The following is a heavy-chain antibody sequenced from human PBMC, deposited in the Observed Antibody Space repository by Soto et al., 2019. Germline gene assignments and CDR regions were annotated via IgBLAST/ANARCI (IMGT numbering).Heavy chain of an antibody. J-gene: IGHJ4*02. D-gene: IGHD6-19*01. CDR1: GFTFSSYG. CDR3: AKDYEWLVPGYFDY. CDR2: ISYDGSNK. V-gene: IGHV3-30*18. Sequence: GGSLRLSCAASGFTFSSYGMHWVRQAPGKGLEWVAVISYDGSNKYYADSVKGRFTISRDNSKNTLYLQMNSLRAEDTAVYYCAKDYEWLVPGYFDYWGQGTLVTVSS.